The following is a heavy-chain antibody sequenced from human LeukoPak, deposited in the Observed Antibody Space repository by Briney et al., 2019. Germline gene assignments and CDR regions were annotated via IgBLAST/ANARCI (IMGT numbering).Heavy chain of an antibody. CDR3: AKKKQQPVGGFDY. V-gene: IGHV3-23*01. Sequence: PGGSLRLSCAASGFTFSSYAMSWVRQAPGRGLEWVSAISGSGGSTYYADSVKGRFTISRDNSKNTLYLQMNSLRAEDTAVYYCAKKKQQPVGGFDYWGQGTLVTVSS. CDR1: GFTFSSYA. J-gene: IGHJ4*02. CDR2: ISGSGGST. D-gene: IGHD6-13*01.